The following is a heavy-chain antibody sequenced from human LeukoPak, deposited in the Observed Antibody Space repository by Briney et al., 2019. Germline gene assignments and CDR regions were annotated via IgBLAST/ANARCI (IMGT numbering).Heavy chain of an antibody. CDR3: ARQYCSSTSCYNFDY. CDR2: VNQDGGEK. Sequence: PGGSLRLSCAASGFTFTTYWMGWVRQAPGKGLEWVANVNQDGGEKYYVDSVKGRFTISRDNAKNALYLQMNSLRAEDTAVYYCARQYCSSTSCYNFDYWGQGTLVTVSS. J-gene: IGHJ4*02. D-gene: IGHD2-2*02. CDR1: GFTFTTYW. V-gene: IGHV3-7*03.